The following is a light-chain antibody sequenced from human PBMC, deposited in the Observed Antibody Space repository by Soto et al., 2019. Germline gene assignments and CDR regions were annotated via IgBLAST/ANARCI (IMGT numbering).Light chain of an antibody. V-gene: IGKV3-11*01. CDR1: QSVSSY. CDR3: QQRSSWLFT. CDR2: DAS. Sequence: EIVLTQSPATLSLSPGERATLSCRASQSVSSYLAWYQQKPGQAPRLLIYDASNRATGIPARFSGSGSGTDFTLIISSLEPEDFAVYYCQQRSSWLFTFGPGTKVDIK. J-gene: IGKJ3*01.